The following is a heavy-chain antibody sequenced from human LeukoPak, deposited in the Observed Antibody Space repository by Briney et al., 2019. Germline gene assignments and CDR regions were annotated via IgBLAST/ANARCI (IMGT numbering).Heavy chain of an antibody. D-gene: IGHD2-15*01. J-gene: IGHJ4*02. V-gene: IGHV4-59*01. CDR1: GGSISSYY. CDR2: IYYSGST. Sequence: SETLSLTCTVSGGSISSYYWSWIRQPPGKGLEWIGYIYYSGSTNYNPSLKSRVTISVDTSKNQFSLKLSSVTAADTAVYYCASATIGPGYDYWGQGTLVTVSS. CDR3: ASATIGPGYDY.